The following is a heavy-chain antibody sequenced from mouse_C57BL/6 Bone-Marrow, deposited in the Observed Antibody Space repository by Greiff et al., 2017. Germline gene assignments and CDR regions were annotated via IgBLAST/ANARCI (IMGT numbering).Heavy chain of an antibody. CDR3: ARSYYGSSYGYYAMDY. CDR2: ISSGGSYT. J-gene: IGHJ4*01. V-gene: IGHV5-6*02. D-gene: IGHD1-1*01. CDR1: GFTFSSYG. Sequence: DVKLQESGGDLVKPGGSLKLSCVASGFTFSSYGMSWVRQTPDKRLEWVATISSGGSYTYYPDSVKGRFTISRDNAKNTLYLQMSSLKSEDTAMYYCARSYYGSSYGYYAMDYWGQGTSVTVSS.